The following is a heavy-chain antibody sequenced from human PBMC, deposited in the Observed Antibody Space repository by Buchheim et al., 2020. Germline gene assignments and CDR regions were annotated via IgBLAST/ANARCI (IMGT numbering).Heavy chain of an antibody. Sequence: QVQLQESGPGLVRPSQTLSLTCTVSGASIYGANHYWSWIRQSPGKGLEWIGYIYYSGTTHDNPALTSRLLMSVDTSKNQISLELSFVTAADTAIYYCARHPQSSDTTGRSKFAFDLWGPGT. D-gene: IGHD1-1*01. CDR1: GASIYGANHY. V-gene: IGHV4-30-4*01. CDR3: ARHPQSSDTTGRSKFAFDL. J-gene: IGHJ3*01. CDR2: IYYSGTT.